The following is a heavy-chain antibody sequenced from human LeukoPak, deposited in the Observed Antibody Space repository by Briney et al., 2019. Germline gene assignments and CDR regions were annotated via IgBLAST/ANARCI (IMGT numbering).Heavy chain of an antibody. CDR1: GGSFSGYY. Sequence: PSETLSLTCAVYGGSFSGYYWSWIRQPAGKGLEWIGRIYTSGSTNYNPSLKSRVTMSVDTSKNQFSLKLSSVTAADTAVYYCAREPTDYFDYWGQGTLVTVSS. V-gene: IGHV4-59*10. CDR3: AREPTDYFDY. D-gene: IGHD1-14*01. J-gene: IGHJ4*02. CDR2: IYTSGST.